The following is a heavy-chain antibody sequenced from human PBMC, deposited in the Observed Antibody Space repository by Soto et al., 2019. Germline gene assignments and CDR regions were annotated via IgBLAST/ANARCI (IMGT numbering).Heavy chain of an antibody. J-gene: IGHJ4*02. CDR3: ARRVDYFDY. V-gene: IGHV4-59*01. Sequence: QVQLQEPGPGLVKPSETLSLTCTVSGGSSSSYYWSWIRQPPGKGLEWIGYIYYSGSTNCNPSLKSPVTISVDTSKNQFSLKLSSVTAADTAVDYCARRVDYFDYWGQGTLVTVST. CDR2: IYYSGST. CDR1: GGSSSSYY. D-gene: IGHD2-2*01.